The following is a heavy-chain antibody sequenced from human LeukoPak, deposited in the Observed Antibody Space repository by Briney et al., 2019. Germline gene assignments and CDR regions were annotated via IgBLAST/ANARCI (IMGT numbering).Heavy chain of an antibody. V-gene: IGHV3-23*01. Sequence: GGSLRLSCAASGFTVSSNYMSWVRQAPGKGLEWVSAISGSGGSTYYADSVKGRFTISRDNSKNTLYLQMNSLRAEDTAVYYCAKANLGYCSGGSCYSGPSGMDVWGQGTTVTVSS. CDR1: GFTVSSNY. D-gene: IGHD2-15*01. J-gene: IGHJ6*02. CDR2: ISGSGGST. CDR3: AKANLGYCSGGSCYSGPSGMDV.